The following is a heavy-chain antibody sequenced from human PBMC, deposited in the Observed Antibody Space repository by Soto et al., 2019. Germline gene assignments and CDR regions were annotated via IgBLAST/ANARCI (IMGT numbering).Heavy chain of an antibody. J-gene: IGHJ4*02. CDR1: GGSINSAGYY. D-gene: IGHD3-22*01. V-gene: IGHV4-31*03. CDR2: IYYSGRT. Sequence: SETLSLTCNVSGGSINSAGYYWSWIRQHPRKGLEWIGYIYYSGRTYYNPSLKSRVTISIDTSKTQFSLKLSSVTAADTAVYYCARLDSSGYYYGYYYDYWGQGTLVTVSS. CDR3: ARLDSSGYYYGYYYDY.